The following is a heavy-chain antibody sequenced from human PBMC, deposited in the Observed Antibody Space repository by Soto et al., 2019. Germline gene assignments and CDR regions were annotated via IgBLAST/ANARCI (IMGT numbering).Heavy chain of an antibody. V-gene: IGHV3-48*02. CDR2: ISSSSSTI. Sequence: PGGSLRLSCAASGFTFSSYSMNWVRQAPGKGLEWVSYISSSSSTIYYADSVKGRFTISRDNAKNSLYLQMNSLRDEDTAVYYCARGRRYYDSSGPNWFDPWGQGTLVTVSS. CDR3: ARGRRYYDSSGPNWFDP. CDR1: GFTFSSYS. D-gene: IGHD3-22*01. J-gene: IGHJ5*02.